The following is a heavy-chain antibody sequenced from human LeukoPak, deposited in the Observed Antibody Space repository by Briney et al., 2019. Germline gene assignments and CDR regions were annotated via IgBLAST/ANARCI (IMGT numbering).Heavy chain of an antibody. CDR3: ARYGSGSYSDDHFQH. D-gene: IGHD3-10*01. J-gene: IGHJ1*01. V-gene: IGHV4-34*01. CDR1: GGSFSGYY. CDR2: INHSGST. Sequence: SETLSLTCAVYGGSFSGYYWSWIRQPPGKGLEWIGEINHSGSTNYNPSLKSRVTISVDTSKNQFSLKLTSVTAADTAVYYCARYGSGSYSDDHFQHWGQGTLVTVSS.